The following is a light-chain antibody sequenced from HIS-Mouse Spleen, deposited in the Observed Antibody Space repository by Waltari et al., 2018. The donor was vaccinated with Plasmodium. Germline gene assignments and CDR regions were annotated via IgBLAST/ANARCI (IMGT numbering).Light chain of an antibody. V-gene: IGKV1-9*01. J-gene: IGKJ4*01. CDR3: QQLNSYPLT. CDR2: AAS. Sequence: DIQLTQSTSFLSASVGDSVTITCRASQGISSYLAWYQQKPGKAPKLLIYAASTLQSGVPSRFSGSGSGTEFTLTISSLQPEDFATYYCQQLNSYPLTFGGGTKVEIK. CDR1: QGISSY.